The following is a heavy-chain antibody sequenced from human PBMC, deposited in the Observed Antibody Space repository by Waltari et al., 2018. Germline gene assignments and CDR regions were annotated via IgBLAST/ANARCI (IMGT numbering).Heavy chain of an antibody. D-gene: IGHD1-26*01. V-gene: IGHV5-51*01. CDR2: IYPGDSDT. CDR1: GYSFTSYW. J-gene: IGHJ4*02. Sequence: EVQLVQSGAEVKKPGESLKISCKGSGYSFTSYWIGRVRQMPGKGLEWMGIIYPGDSDTRYSPSFQGQVTISADKSISTAYLQWSSLKASDTAMYYCARAPATMSGSYDYFDYWGQGTLVTVSS. CDR3: ARAPATMSGSYDYFDY.